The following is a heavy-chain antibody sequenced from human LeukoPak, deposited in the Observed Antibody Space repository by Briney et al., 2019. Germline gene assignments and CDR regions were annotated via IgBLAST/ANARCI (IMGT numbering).Heavy chain of an antibody. Sequence: SETLSLTCTVSGGSISSYYWSWIRQPPGKGLEWIGEINHSGSTNYNPSLKSRVTISVDTSKNQFSLKLSSVTAADTAVYYCARHGRQWLGYWGQGTLVTVSS. D-gene: IGHD6-19*01. J-gene: IGHJ4*02. CDR3: ARHGRQWLGY. CDR1: GGSISSYY. V-gene: IGHV4-34*01. CDR2: INHSGST.